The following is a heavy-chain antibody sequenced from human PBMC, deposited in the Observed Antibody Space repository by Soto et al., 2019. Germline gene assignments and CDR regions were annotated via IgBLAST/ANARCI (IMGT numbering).Heavy chain of an antibody. CDR1: GGTFSSYA. Sequence: SVKVSCKASGGTFSSYAISWVRQAPGQELEWIGGIIPIFGTANYAQKFQGRVTITADESTSTAYMELSSLRSEDTALYYCAGMVRGVIITGPLDYWGQGTLVTVSS. J-gene: IGHJ4*02. CDR2: IIPIFGTA. CDR3: AGMVRGVIITGPLDY. V-gene: IGHV1-69*13. D-gene: IGHD3-10*01.